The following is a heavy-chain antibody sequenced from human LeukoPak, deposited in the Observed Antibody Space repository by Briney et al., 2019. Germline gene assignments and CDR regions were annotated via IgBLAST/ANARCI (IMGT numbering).Heavy chain of an antibody. CDR2: ISSSSSTI. CDR3: ANIPRYGVDSISS. V-gene: IGHV3-48*02. D-gene: IGHD4-23*01. CDR1: GFTFSSYS. Sequence: GGSLRLSCAASGFTFSSYSMNWVRQAPGKGLEWVSYISSSSSTIYYADSVKGRFTISRDNPKNMLYLQMTSLRDEDTAVYYCANIPRYGVDSISSWGQGTLVTVSS. J-gene: IGHJ4*02.